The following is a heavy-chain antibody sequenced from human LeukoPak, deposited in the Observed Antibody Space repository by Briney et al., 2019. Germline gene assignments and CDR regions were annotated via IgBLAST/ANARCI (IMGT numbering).Heavy chain of an antibody. J-gene: IGHJ4*02. D-gene: IGHD3-16*02. Sequence: GGSLRLSCAASGFTFSSYEMNWVRQAPGKGLEWVSSISSSSSYIYYADSVKGRFTISRDNAKNSLYLQMNSLRAEDTAVYYCARDPLTFGGVIANPNFDYWGQGTLVTVSS. CDR2: ISSSSSYI. CDR3: ARDPLTFGGVIANPNFDY. CDR1: GFTFSSYE. V-gene: IGHV3-21*01.